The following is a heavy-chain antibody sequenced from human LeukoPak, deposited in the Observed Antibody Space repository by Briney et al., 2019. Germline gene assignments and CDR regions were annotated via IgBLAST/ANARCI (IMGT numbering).Heavy chain of an antibody. J-gene: IGHJ4*02. CDR2: ISGSGGST. D-gene: IGHD3-22*01. CDR3: AKEQGYDTSGYHIDY. CDR1: GFTFSSYA. Sequence: PGGSLRLSCAASGFTFSSYAMSWVRQAPGKGLEWVSAISGSGGSTYYADSVKGRFTISRDNSKTTVYLQLSSLRAEDTAVYYCAKEQGYDTSGYHIDYWSQGTLVTV. V-gene: IGHV3-23*01.